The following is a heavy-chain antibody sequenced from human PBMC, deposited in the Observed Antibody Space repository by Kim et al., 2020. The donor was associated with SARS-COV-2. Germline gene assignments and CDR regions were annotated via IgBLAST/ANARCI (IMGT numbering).Heavy chain of an antibody. CDR2: TP. V-gene: IGHV3-23*01. CDR3: AARFGYQFDY. D-gene: IGHD6-25*01. Sequence: TPDYAQSVKGRFTISIGNSKNTFYLQVDRLRAEDTAVYFCAARFGYQFDYWGQGTLVTVSS. J-gene: IGHJ4*02.